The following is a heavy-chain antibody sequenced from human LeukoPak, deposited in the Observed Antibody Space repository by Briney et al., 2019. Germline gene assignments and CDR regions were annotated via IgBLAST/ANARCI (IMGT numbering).Heavy chain of an antibody. Sequence: GASVKVSCKASGYTFTSYGISWVRQAPGQGLEWMGWISAYNGNTNYAQKLQGRVTMTTDTSTSTAYMELRSLRSDDTAVYYCARVPPLMGAARGFTWFDPWGQGTLVTVSS. CDR3: ARVPPLMGAARGFTWFDP. D-gene: IGHD6-6*01. CDR1: GYTFTSYG. J-gene: IGHJ5*02. CDR2: ISAYNGNT. V-gene: IGHV1-18*01.